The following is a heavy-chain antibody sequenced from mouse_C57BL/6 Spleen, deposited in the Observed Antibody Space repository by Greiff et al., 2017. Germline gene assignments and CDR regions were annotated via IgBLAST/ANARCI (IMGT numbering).Heavy chain of an antibody. CDR1: GYTFTSYW. D-gene: IGHD2-4*01. J-gene: IGHJ4*01. CDR3: DRRPHYDEYDGRTVYYAMDY. Sequence: QVQLQQPGAELVMPGASVKLSCKASGYTFTSYWMHWVKQRPGQGLEWIGEIDPSDSYTNYNQKFKGKSTLTVDKSSSTAYMPLSSLPSEDSAVXFYDRRPHYDEYDGRTVYYAMDYWGQGTSVTVSS. CDR2: IDPSDSYT. V-gene: IGHV1-69*01.